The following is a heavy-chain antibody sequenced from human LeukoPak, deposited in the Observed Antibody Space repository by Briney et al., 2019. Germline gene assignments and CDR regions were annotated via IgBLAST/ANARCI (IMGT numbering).Heavy chain of an antibody. V-gene: IGHV3-30*19. CDR1: GFTFSSYG. CDR2: ISYDGSNK. Sequence: PGGSLRLSCAASGFTFSSYGMHWVRKAPGKGLEWVAVISYDGSNKYYADSVKGRFTISRDNSKNTLYLQMNSLRAEDTAVYYCARPEYSSSSGVGYWGQGTLVTVSS. D-gene: IGHD6-6*01. CDR3: ARPEYSSSSGVGY. J-gene: IGHJ4*02.